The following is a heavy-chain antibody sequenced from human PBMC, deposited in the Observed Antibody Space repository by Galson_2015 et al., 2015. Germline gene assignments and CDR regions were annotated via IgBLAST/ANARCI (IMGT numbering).Heavy chain of an antibody. D-gene: IGHD4/OR15-4a*01. CDR1: GFTFSAHA. CDR3: ARDSDRYRRDYLDY. J-gene: IGHJ4*02. Sequence: SLRLSCAASGFTFSAHAMHWVRQVPGTGLEWVAVLSYAGNNKYYADSVKGRFTISRDNSNTTLYLQMDSLLPEDTAVYYCARDSDRYRRDYLDYWGQGTLVTVSS. V-gene: IGHV3-30-3*01. CDR2: LSYAGNNK.